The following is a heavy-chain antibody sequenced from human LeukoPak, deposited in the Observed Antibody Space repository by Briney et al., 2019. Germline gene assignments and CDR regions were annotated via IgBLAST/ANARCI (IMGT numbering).Heavy chain of an antibody. CDR1: GGSISSYY. V-gene: IGHV4-59*08. D-gene: IGHD6-19*01. Sequence: SETLSLTCTVSGGSISSYYWSWIRQPPGKGLEWIGYIYYSGSTNYNPSLKSRVTISVDTSKNQFSLKLSSVTAADTAVYYCARHSSGWFNYWGQGTLVTVSS. J-gene: IGHJ4*02. CDR3: ARHSSGWFNY. CDR2: IYYSGST.